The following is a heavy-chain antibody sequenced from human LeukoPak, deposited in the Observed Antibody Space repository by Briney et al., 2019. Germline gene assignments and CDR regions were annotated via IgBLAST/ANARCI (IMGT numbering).Heavy chain of an antibody. Sequence: SETLSLTCTVSGGSINSYYWTWIRQPAGKGLEWIGRSYASGSTNYNPSLKSRVTMPVDTSKSQLSLKLSSVTAADTAVYYCARGSSYNWNVFDYWGQGTLVTVSS. D-gene: IGHD1-20*01. J-gene: IGHJ4*02. V-gene: IGHV4-4*07. CDR1: GGSINSYY. CDR2: SYASGST. CDR3: ARGSSYNWNVFDY.